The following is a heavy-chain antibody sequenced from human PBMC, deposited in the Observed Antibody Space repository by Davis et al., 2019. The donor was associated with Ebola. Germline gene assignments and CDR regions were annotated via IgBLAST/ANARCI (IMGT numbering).Heavy chain of an antibody. D-gene: IGHD5/OR15-5a*01. V-gene: IGHV3-30-3*01. CDR3: AKDGAAVPHSVYFYYGLDV. CDR1: GFTFSSYA. J-gene: IGHJ6*04. CDR2: ISYDGSNK. Sequence: GGSLRLSCAASGFTFSSYAMHWVRQAPGKGLEWVAVISYDGSNKYYADSVKGRFTISRDNSKNTLYLQMISLRPEDTAVYYCAKDGAAVPHSVYFYYGLDVWGIGTTVTVSS.